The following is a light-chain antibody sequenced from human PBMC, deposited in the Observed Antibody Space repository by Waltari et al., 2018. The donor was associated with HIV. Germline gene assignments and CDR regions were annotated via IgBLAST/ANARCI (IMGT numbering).Light chain of an antibody. J-gene: IGLJ2*01. Sequence: QSALTQPPSASGSPGQSVTISCTGTSSDVGAYHYVPCFQQHPGKAPKLMIYDVTKRPSGVPDRFSVSKSGNTASLTVSGLQAEDEADYYCASHAGSKDVFGGGTRLTVL. CDR2: DVT. CDR1: SSDVGAYHY. CDR3: ASHAGSKDV. V-gene: IGLV2-8*01.